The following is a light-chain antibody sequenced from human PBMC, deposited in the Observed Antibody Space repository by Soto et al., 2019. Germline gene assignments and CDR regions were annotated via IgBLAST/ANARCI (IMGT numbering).Light chain of an antibody. J-gene: IGKJ5*01. CDR1: QSVSSY. V-gene: IGKV3-20*01. CDR2: DAS. Sequence: EIVLTQSPATLSLSPGERATLSCRASQSVSSYLLWYQQKPGQAPRLLIYDASNRATGIPARFSGSGSETDFTLTISRLEPEDFAVYYCQQYGSSPPITFGQGTRLE. CDR3: QQYGSSPPIT.